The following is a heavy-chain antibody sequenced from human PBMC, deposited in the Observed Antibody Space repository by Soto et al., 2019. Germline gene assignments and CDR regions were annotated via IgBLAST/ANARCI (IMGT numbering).Heavy chain of an antibody. V-gene: IGHV4-59*01. CDR1: GDSLSTYF. D-gene: IGHD3-22*01. CDR2: ISYSATP. CDR3: ARGSVGSGWKFDF. Sequence: PSETLSLTCSVSGDSLSTYFRSWIRQPPGKGLEWIGYISYSATPNYNPALKSRVIISIDTSKNQFSLKVNSVTAADTALYYCARGSVGSGWKFDFWGQGILVTAPQ. J-gene: IGHJ4*02.